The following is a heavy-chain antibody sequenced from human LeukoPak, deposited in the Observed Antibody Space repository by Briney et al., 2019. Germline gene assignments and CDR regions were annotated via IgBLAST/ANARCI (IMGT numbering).Heavy chain of an antibody. D-gene: IGHD3-10*01. CDR3: ARAVGHGSGSPRMVV. CDR2: IISSSNTV. Sequence: GGSLRLSCAVSGFTFSTHSMNWVRQAPGKGLEWVSYIISSSNTVYYADSVKGRFTISRDNVKNSLYLQMNSLRAEDTAVYYCARAVGHGSGSPRMVVWGKGTTVTVSS. CDR1: GFTFSTHS. V-gene: IGHV3-48*01. J-gene: IGHJ6*04.